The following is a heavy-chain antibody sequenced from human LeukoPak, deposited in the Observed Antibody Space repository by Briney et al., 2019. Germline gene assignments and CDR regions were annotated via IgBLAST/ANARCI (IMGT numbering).Heavy chain of an antibody. J-gene: IGHJ4*02. Sequence: ASVTVSCKASVYTFTNYGLSWVGQAPAQGVEWMGWISAYNGNTNYAQKLQGRVTMTTDTSTSTAYMELRSLRSDDTAVYYCASGGTYYDSSGYYSLYFDYWGQGTLVTVSS. CDR1: VYTFTNYG. CDR2: ISAYNGNT. D-gene: IGHD3-22*01. V-gene: IGHV1-18*01. CDR3: ASGGTYYDSSGYYSLYFDY.